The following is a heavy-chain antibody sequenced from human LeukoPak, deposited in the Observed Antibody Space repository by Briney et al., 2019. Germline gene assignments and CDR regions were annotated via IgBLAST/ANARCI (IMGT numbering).Heavy chain of an antibody. CDR2: IYTSGST. Sequence: PSETLSLTCTVSGYSISSGYYWGWIRQPPGKGLEWIGRIYTSGSTNYNPSLKSRVTMSVDTSKNQFSLKLSSVTAADTAVYYCAREGAMVRGVIITQTRYYFDYWGQGTLVTVSS. V-gene: IGHV4-38-2*02. J-gene: IGHJ4*02. D-gene: IGHD3-10*01. CDR1: GYSISSGYY. CDR3: AREGAMVRGVIITQTRYYFDY.